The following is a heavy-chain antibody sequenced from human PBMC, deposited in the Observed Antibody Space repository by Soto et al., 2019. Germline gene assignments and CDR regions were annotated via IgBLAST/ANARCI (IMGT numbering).Heavy chain of an antibody. J-gene: IGHJ4*02. D-gene: IGHD1-7*01. CDR1: GGSFSGYY. Sequence: SETLSLTCAVYGGSFSGYYWSWIRQPPGKGLEWIGEINHSGSTNYNPSLKSRVTISVDTSKNQFSLKLSSVTAADTAVYYCARGLRYNWNYYYFDYWGQGTLVTVSS. V-gene: IGHV4-34*01. CDR3: ARGLRYNWNYYYFDY. CDR2: INHSGST.